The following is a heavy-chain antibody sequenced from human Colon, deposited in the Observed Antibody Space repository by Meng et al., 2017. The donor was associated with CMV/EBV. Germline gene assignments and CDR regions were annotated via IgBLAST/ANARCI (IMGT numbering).Heavy chain of an antibody. V-gene: IGHV4-4*07. J-gene: IGHJ1*01. CDR2: IYSNGRI. Sequence: QVPLQESGTGLVKPSEPLPLPLPVSGGSISGHYWTWIRRPAGEGLQWLGRIYSNGRIDENYSLRSRVTISVDTSKNQLSLRLTSVTAADTAVYYCGRAGARGVPIDVWGRGTLVTVSS. CDR1: GGSISGHY. CDR3: GRAGARGVPIDV. D-gene: IGHD3-10*01.